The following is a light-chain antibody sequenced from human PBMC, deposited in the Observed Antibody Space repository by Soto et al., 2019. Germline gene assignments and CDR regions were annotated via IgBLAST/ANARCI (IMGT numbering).Light chain of an antibody. V-gene: IGKV3-11*01. Sequence: EIVLTQPPATLSFSPGERATLSCRASHSVGTYLAWYQQKAGQAPMLLIFDASDRATGIPARFSGFGSGKDFTLPIRRLEPEDFAVYYCQQLSNWPITFGGGTKVEIK. CDR2: DAS. CDR3: QQLSNWPIT. CDR1: HSVGTY. J-gene: IGKJ4*01.